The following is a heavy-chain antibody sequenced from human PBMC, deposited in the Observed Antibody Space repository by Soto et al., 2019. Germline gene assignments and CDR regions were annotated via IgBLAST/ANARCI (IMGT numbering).Heavy chain of an antibody. Sequence: EVQLVQSGGGLVQPGGSLRLSCAASGLSITTWMHWVRQVPGKGLVWVARINHDGTSTYYADSVRGRFTIASDSAKNTLHLQMNSLRVEDTAVYYCARGQGGYSDSWLYYCGQGNLVTVSS. CDR3: ARGQGGYSDSWLYY. J-gene: IGHJ4*02. D-gene: IGHD6-13*01. V-gene: IGHV3-74*01. CDR2: INHDGTST. CDR1: GLSITTW.